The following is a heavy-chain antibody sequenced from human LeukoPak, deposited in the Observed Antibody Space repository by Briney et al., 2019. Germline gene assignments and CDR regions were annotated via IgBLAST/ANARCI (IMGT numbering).Heavy chain of an antibody. Sequence: SETLSLTCTVSGGSISSSSYYWGWIRQPPGKGLEWIGSIYYSGSTYYNPSLKSRVTISVDTSKNQFSLKLSSVTAADTAVYYCASQIRGRGHSYGGYYFDYWGQGTLVTVSS. CDR1: GGSISSSSYY. CDR3: ASQIRGRGHSYGGYYFDY. J-gene: IGHJ4*02. D-gene: IGHD5-18*01. CDR2: IYYSGST. V-gene: IGHV4-39*01.